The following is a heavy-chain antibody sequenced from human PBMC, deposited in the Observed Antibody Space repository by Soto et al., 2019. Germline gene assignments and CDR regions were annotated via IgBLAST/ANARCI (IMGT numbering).Heavy chain of an antibody. J-gene: IGHJ2*01. CDR3: ARGSSGAGRNWRFAL. CDR2: IYYIGST. Sequence: QVQLQESGPGLVKPSQTLSPTCTVSGDSITSGDHYWSWSRQHPGQGMEWIGYIYYIGSTHYNPSLTGRGTLSVDTSKNQFSLKSNSVTAAGTAVYECARGSSGAGRNWRFALWGRGTLVTVSS. V-gene: IGHV4-31*03. CDR1: GDSITSGDHY.